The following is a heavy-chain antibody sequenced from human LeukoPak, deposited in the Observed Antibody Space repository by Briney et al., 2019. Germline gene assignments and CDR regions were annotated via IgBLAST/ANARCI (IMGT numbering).Heavy chain of an antibody. CDR1: GGSISSYY. V-gene: IGHV4-59*01. CDR3: ARFRYGMDV. CDR2: IYYSGST. J-gene: IGHJ6*02. Sequence: PSETLSLTCTVSGGSISSYYWSWIRQPPGKGLEWIGYIYYSGSTNYNPSLKSRVTISVDTSKNQFPLKLSSVTAADTAVYYCARFRYGMDVWGQGTTVTVSS.